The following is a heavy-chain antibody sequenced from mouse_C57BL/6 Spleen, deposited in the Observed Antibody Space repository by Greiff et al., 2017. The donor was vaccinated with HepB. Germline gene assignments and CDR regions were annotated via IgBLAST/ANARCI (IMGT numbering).Heavy chain of an antibody. CDR3: ARWLLRGPYWYFDV. Sequence: QVQLQQSGPELVKPGASVKISCKASGYAFSSSWMNWVKQRPGKGLEWIGRIYPGDGDTNYNGKFKGKATLTADKSSSTAYMQLSSLTSEDSAVYFCARWLLRGPYWYFDVWGTGTTVTVSS. V-gene: IGHV1-82*01. D-gene: IGHD2-3*01. CDR1: GYAFSSSW. J-gene: IGHJ1*03. CDR2: IYPGDGDT.